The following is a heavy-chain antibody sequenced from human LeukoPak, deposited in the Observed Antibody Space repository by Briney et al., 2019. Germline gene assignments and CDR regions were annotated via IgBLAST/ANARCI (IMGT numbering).Heavy chain of an antibody. D-gene: IGHD3-22*01. J-gene: IGHJ4*02. CDR2: INPSGGST. V-gene: IGHV1-46*01. CDR1: GYTFTSYY. Sequence: ASVKVSCKASGYTFTSYYMHWVRQAPGQGLEWMGIINPSGGSTSYAQKFQGRVTMTRDMSTSTVYMELSSLRSEDTAVYYCARDTYYYDSNYWGKDYWGQGTLVTVSS. CDR3: ARDTYYYDSNYWGKDY.